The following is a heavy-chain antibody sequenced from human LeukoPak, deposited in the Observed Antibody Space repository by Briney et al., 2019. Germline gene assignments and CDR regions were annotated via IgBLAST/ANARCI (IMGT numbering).Heavy chain of an antibody. D-gene: IGHD6-13*01. V-gene: IGHV3-23*01. CDR1: GFTFSSYA. J-gene: IGHJ4*02. Sequence: PGGSLRLSCAASGFTFSSYAVSWVRQPPGKGLEWVSTVSGSGSSTYYADSVKGQFTISRDNSKNTLYLQMNGLRAEDTAIYYCAKQLAAAGTDDWGQGTLVTVSS. CDR2: VSGSGSST. CDR3: AKQLAAAGTDD.